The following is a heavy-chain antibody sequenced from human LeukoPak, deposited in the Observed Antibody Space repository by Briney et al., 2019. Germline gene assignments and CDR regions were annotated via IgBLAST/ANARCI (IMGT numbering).Heavy chain of an antibody. CDR1: GGTFSSYA. CDR2: INPSDGST. Sequence: ASVKVSCKASGGTFSSYAISWVRQAPGQGLEWMGIINPSDGSTSYAQKFQGRVTMTRDTSTSTVYMELSSLRSEDTAVYYCARDWSPGYYDSSGYSLTFDYWGQGTLVTVSS. D-gene: IGHD3-22*01. V-gene: IGHV1-46*01. J-gene: IGHJ4*02. CDR3: ARDWSPGYYDSSGYSLTFDY.